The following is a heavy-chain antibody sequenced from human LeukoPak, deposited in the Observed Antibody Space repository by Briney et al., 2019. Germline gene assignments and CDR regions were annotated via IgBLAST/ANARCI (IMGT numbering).Heavy chain of an antibody. V-gene: IGHV4-4*07. J-gene: IGHJ4*02. CDR3: ASSQAGDFDY. Sequence: SETLSLTCTVSGGSISSYYWSWIRQPAGKGLEWIGRIYASGSTNYTPSLRNRANISVDTSKTQFSLKLRSVTAADTAVYYCASSQAGDFDYWGQGTLVTVSS. D-gene: IGHD6-13*01. CDR2: IYASGST. CDR1: GGSISSYY.